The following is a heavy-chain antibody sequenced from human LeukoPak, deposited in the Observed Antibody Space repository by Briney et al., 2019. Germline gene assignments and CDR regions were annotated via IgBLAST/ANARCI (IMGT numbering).Heavy chain of an antibody. Sequence: GGSLRLSCAASGFSFSSYSMAWVRQAPGKGLEWVSSISSSSTYIYYADSVKGRFTISRDNAENSLYLQMNSLRAEDAAVYYCARDRYYGSGSSDAFDIWGRGTTVTVSS. J-gene: IGHJ3*02. D-gene: IGHD3-10*01. CDR3: ARDRYYGSGSSDAFDI. CDR1: GFSFSSYS. V-gene: IGHV3-21*01. CDR2: ISSSSTYI.